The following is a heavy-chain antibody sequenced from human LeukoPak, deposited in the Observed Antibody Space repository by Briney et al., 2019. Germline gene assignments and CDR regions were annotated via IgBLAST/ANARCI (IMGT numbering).Heavy chain of an antibody. CDR1: GFTFDDYT. V-gene: IGHV3-43*01. CDR2: ISWDGGST. J-gene: IGHJ4*02. Sequence: GGSLRLSCAASGFTFDDYTMHWVRQAPEKGLEWVSLISWDGGSTYYADSVKGRFTISRDNSKNSLYLQMNSLRTEDTALYYCAKALYGDYVSGIDYWGQGTLVTVSS. CDR3: AKALYGDYVSGIDY. D-gene: IGHD4-17*01.